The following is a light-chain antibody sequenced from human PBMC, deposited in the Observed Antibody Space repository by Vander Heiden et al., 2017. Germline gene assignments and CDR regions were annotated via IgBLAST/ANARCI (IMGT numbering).Light chain of an antibody. Sequence: ELVLTQSPATLSLSPGERATLSCRASQSVSSYLACYQQKPGQAPRLLIYDASSRATGIPARFSGSGSGTDFTLTISSLEPEDFAVYYCQQRSNWPTFGQGTKVEIK. J-gene: IGKJ1*01. V-gene: IGKV3-11*01. CDR3: QQRSNWPT. CDR1: QSVSSY. CDR2: DAS.